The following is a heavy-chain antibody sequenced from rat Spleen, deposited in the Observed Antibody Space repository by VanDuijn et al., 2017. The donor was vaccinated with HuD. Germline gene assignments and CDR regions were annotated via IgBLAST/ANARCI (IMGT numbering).Heavy chain of an antibody. J-gene: IGHJ3*01. Sequence: EVQLVETGGGLVQPGRXLKLSCVXXGFTFXXYWMXWIXXXPGKGLEWXXSIKTDGGSTYYLDSVKGRFPISRDNAEDTVYLQMNSLSSEDTATYYCEREEFGVTFAFWGQGTLVTVSS. CDR2: IKTDGGST. D-gene: IGHD4-5*01. V-gene: IGHV5-58*01. CDR3: EREEFGVTFAF. CDR1: GFTFXXYW.